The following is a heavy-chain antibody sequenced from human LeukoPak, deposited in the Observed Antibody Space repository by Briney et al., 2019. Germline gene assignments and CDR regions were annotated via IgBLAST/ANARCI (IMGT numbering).Heavy chain of an antibody. CDR2: ISSSSYI. CDR3: ATGLRIAAAGTEGSGFDY. V-gene: IGHV3-21*01. Sequence: PGGSLRLSCAASGFTFSSYSMNWVRQAPGKGLEWVSSISSSSYIYYADSVKGRFTISRDNAKNSLYLQMNSLRAEDTAVYYCATGLRIAAAGTEGSGFDYWGQGTLVTVSS. CDR1: GFTFSSYS. J-gene: IGHJ4*02. D-gene: IGHD6-13*01.